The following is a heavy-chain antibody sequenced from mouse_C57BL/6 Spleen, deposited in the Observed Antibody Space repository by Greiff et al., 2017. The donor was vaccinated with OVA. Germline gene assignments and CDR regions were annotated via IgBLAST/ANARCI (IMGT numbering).Heavy chain of an antibody. CDR2: ISSGSSTI. CDR3: ARLESNYAY. Sequence: EVMLVESGGGLVKPGGSLKLSCAASGFTFSDYGMHWVRQAPEKGLAWVAYISSGSSTIYYADTVKGRFTISRDNAKNTLFLQMTSLRSEDTAMYYCARLESNYAYWGQGTTLTVSS. J-gene: IGHJ2*01. D-gene: IGHD2-5*01. CDR1: GFTFSDYG. V-gene: IGHV5-17*01.